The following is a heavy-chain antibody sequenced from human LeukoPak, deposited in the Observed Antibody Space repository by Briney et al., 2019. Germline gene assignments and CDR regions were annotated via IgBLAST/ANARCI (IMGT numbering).Heavy chain of an antibody. J-gene: IGHJ4*02. Sequence: SETLSLTCTVSGGSISSGGYYWSWIRQLPGKGLEWIGHIYYSGTTDYNPTLRSRVSISLDTSKNQFSLKLRSVTAADTAVYYCARDRYFIGFDYWGQGTLVTVSS. V-gene: IGHV4-30-4*08. D-gene: IGHD3-9*01. CDR3: ARDRYFIGFDY. CDR1: GGSISSGGYY. CDR2: IYYSGTT.